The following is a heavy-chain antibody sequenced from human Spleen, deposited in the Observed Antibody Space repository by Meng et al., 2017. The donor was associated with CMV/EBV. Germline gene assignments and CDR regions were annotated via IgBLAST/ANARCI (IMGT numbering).Heavy chain of an antibody. Sequence: GGSLRLSCAASGFTFSSYWMSWVRQAPGKGLEWVASIKQDGSEKYYVDSVKGRFTISRDNAKNSLYLQMNSLRAEDTAVYYCAREDGYTKRGAFDIWGQGTMVTVSS. CDR2: IKQDGSEK. J-gene: IGHJ3*02. CDR3: AREDGYTKRGAFDI. V-gene: IGHV3-7*01. CDR1: GFTFSSYW. D-gene: IGHD5-24*01.